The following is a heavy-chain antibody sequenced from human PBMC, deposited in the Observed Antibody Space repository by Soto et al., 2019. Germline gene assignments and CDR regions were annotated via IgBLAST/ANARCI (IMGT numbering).Heavy chain of an antibody. Sequence: EVQLVESGGGLVQPGGSLTLSCVASGFTISTYSFNWVRQTTGKGLACLSYISTPGTSKYYADSIQGLVTVSRDNAKKSLFLYLSSLRKVDTAVDYCAGDRVADYGDFAYGGQGTLVTVSS. CDR2: ISTPGTSK. CDR1: GFTISTYS. J-gene: IGHJ4*02. V-gene: IGHV3-48*02. CDR3: AGDRVADYGDFAY. D-gene: IGHD4-17*01.